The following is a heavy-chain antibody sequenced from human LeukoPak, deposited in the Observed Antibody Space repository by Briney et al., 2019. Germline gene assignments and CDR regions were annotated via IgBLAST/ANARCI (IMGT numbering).Heavy chain of an antibody. CDR1: GFAFSGYW. CDR3: YIYGSGSYSIADY. V-gene: IGHV3-74*01. CDR2: INSDGSST. D-gene: IGHD3-10*01. Sequence: PGGSLRLSCAASGFAFSGYWMHWVRQAPGKGLVWVSRINSDGSSTSYADSVKGRFTISRDNAKNTLYLQMNCLRAEDTAVYYCYIYGSGSYSIADYWGQGTLVTVSS. J-gene: IGHJ4*02.